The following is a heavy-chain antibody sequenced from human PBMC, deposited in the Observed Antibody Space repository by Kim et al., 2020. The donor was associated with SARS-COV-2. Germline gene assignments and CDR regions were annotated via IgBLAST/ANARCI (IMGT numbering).Heavy chain of an antibody. CDR1: GFTFGDYA. V-gene: IGHV3-9*01. CDR3: AKAYYYDSSGYYSPFDY. CDR2: ISWNSGSI. Sequence: GGSLRLSCAASGFTFGDYAMHWVRQAPGKGLEWVSGISWNSGSIGYADSVKGRFTISRDNAKNSLYLQMNSLRAEDTALYYCAKAYYYDSSGYYSPFDYWGQGTLVTVSS. J-gene: IGHJ4*02. D-gene: IGHD3-22*01.